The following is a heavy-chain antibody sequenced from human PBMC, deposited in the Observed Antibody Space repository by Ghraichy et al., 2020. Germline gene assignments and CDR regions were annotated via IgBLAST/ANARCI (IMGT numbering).Heavy chain of an antibody. CDR2: MKEDGTEK. CDR3: ARAVTYALDF. V-gene: IGHV3-7*01. Sequence: GESLNISCAASGFIFNNYWMSWIRQAPGKGLEWVANMKEDGTEKYFVDSVKGRFTISRDNVKNSLYLQLNSLRAEDTAVYYCARAVTYALDFWGQGTTVTVS. J-gene: IGHJ3*01. D-gene: IGHD2-21*02. CDR1: GFIFNNYW.